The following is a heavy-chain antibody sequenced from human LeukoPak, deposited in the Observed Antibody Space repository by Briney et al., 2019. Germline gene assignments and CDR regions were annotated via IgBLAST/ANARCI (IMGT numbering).Heavy chain of an antibody. D-gene: IGHD2-15*01. Sequence: GGSLRLSCAASGFTFSSYGMHWVRQAPGKGLEWVAVIWYDGSNKYFADSVKGRFTISRDNSKNTLYLQMNSPRAEDTAVYYCARDASCSGGNCLSYFDYWGQGTLVTVSS. J-gene: IGHJ4*02. CDR3: ARDASCSGGNCLSYFDY. CDR1: GFTFSSYG. V-gene: IGHV3-33*01. CDR2: IWYDGSNK.